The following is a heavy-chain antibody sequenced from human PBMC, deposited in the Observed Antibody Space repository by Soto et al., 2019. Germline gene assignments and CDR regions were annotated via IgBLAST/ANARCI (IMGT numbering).Heavy chain of an antibody. CDR3: AKDAFGYCSGGSCSYPPDY. J-gene: IGHJ4*02. D-gene: IGHD2-15*01. V-gene: IGHV3-23*01. Sequence: GGSLRLSCPASGFTFSSFAMSWVRPAPGKWLEWVSAISGSGGSTYYADSVKGRFTISRDNSKNTLYLQMNSLRAEDTAVYYCAKDAFGYCSGGSCSYPPDYWGQGTLVTVSS. CDR1: GFTFSSFA. CDR2: ISGSGGST.